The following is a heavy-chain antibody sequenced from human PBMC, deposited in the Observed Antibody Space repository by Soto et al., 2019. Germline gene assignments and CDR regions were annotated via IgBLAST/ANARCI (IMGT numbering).Heavy chain of an antibody. Sequence: QVQLQESGPGLVKPSDTLSLSCTVSGGSISSYYWNWIRQPAGKGLEWIGRIYSSGATNYNPSLKSRVTMSTDTSTNHFSLRLTSVTPADTAAYYCAREHKVVNDFEFWGQGILVSVSS. CDR2: IYSSGAT. V-gene: IGHV4-4*07. D-gene: IGHD2-15*01. CDR1: GGSISSYY. CDR3: AREHKVVNDFEF. J-gene: IGHJ4*02.